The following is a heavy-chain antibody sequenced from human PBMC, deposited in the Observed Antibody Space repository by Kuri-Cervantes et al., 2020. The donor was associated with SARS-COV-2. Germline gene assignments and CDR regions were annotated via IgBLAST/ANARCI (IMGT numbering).Heavy chain of an antibody. CDR3: ARHGGDSNYGYPYYYYYYGTDV. D-gene: IGHD4-11*01. CDR1: GFTFSSYW. V-gene: IGHV3-30*07. Sequence: SLKISCAASGFTFSSYWMSWVRQAPGKGLEWVAVISYDGSNKYYADSVKGRFTISRDNSKNTLYLQMNSLKASDTAMYYCARHGGDSNYGYPYYYYYYGTDVWGQGTTVTVSS. CDR2: ISYDGSNK. J-gene: IGHJ6*02.